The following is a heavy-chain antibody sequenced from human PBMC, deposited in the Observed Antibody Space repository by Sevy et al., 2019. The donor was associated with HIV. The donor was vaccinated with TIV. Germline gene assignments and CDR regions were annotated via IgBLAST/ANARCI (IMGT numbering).Heavy chain of an antibody. V-gene: IGHV3-49*04. CDR1: AFTFDDYT. CDR2: IRSKAYGGTT. Sequence: GGSLRLSCRASAFTFDDYTRSWVRQAPGKGLEWVAFIRSKAYGGTTEYAASVKGRFTISRDESKSIAYLQMNSLKTEDTAVYYCTRVEGAADWGMDVWGQGTTVTVSS. CDR3: TRVEGAADWGMDV. D-gene: IGHD1-26*01. J-gene: IGHJ6*02.